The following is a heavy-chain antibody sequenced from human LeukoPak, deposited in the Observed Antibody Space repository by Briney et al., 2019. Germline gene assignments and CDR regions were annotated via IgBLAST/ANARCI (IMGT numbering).Heavy chain of an antibody. D-gene: IGHD1/OR15-1a*01. Sequence: ASVKVSCKASGYIFSNHGIHWVRQAPGQRLECMGWINAANGNIKYSPSFQCRVTFTGDISASTVYMEMSSLRSEDTALYYCARDGGGRYGTTLLDYWGQGTLVTVSS. CDR2: INAANGNI. J-gene: IGHJ4*02. V-gene: IGHV1-3*01. CDR3: ARDGGGRYGTTLLDY. CDR1: GYIFSNHG.